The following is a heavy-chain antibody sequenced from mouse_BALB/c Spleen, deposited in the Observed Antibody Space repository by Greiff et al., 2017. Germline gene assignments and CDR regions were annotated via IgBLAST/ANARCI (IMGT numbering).Heavy chain of an antibody. V-gene: IGHV1S137*01. Sequence: QVQLQQSGAELVRPGVSVKISCKGSGYTFTDYAMHWVKQSHAKSLEWIGVISTYYGDASYNQKFKGKATMTVDKSSSTAYMELARLTSEDSAIYYCAANWDVAYWGQGTLVTVSA. CDR2: ISTYYGDA. D-gene: IGHD4-1*02. J-gene: IGHJ3*01. CDR1: GYTFTDYA. CDR3: AANWDVAY.